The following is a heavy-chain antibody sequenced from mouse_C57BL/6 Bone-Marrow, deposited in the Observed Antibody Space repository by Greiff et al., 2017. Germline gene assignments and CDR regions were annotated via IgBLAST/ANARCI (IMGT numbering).Heavy chain of an antibody. V-gene: IGHV1-53*01. J-gene: IGHJ3*01. Sequence: QVQLQQPGTELVKPGASVKLSCKASGYTFTSYWMHWVKQRPGQGLEWIGNINPSNGGTNYNEKFKSKATLTVDKSSSTASMQLSSLTSEDSAVYYCARERVPKYYYGSSYMAYWGQGTLVTVSA. CDR3: ARERVPKYYYGSSYMAY. CDR1: GYTFTSYW. D-gene: IGHD1-1*01. CDR2: INPSNGGT.